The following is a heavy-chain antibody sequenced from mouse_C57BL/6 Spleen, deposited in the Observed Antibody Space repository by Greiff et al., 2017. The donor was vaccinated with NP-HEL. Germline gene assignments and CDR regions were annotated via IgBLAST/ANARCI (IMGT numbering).Heavy chain of an antibody. CDR1: GFNITDDY. J-gene: IGHJ1*03. CDR3: TKGGYYYGSSHWYFEV. Sequence: VQLKESGAELVRPGASVKLSCTASGFNITDDYMHWVKQRPEQGLEWIGWIDPENGDTEYASKFQGKATITADTSSNTAYLQLSSLTSEDTAVYYCTKGGYYYGSSHWYFEVWGTGTTVTVSS. CDR2: IDPENGDT. V-gene: IGHV14-4*01. D-gene: IGHD1-1*01.